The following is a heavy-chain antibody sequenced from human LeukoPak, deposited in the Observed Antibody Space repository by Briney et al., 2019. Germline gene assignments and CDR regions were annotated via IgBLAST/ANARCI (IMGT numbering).Heavy chain of an antibody. CDR3: ARRSGDSSGYLL. V-gene: IGHV4-39*01. CDR1: GGSISSSSYY. Sequence: SETLSLTCTVSGGSISSSSYYRGWIRQPPEKGLEWIGSIHYSGSTYYNPSLKSRVTISVDTSKNQFSLKLSSVTAADTAVYYCARRSGDSSGYLLWGQGTLVTVSS. CDR2: IHYSGST. D-gene: IGHD3-22*01. J-gene: IGHJ4*02.